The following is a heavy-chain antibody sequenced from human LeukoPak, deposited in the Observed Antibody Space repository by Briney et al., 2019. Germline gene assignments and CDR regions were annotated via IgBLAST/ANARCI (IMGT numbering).Heavy chain of an antibody. CDR1: DCTFTSYG. J-gene: IGHJ4*02. Sequence: GASVKVSFSATDCTFTSYGISWVRQAPGQGLEWMGWISSNSDNTNYAQKLQGRVTMTTDTSTSTAYMELRSLRSDDTAVYYCARDWGSIKVITDYWGQGTLVTVSS. CDR2: ISSNSDNT. CDR3: ARDWGSIKVITDY. V-gene: IGHV1-18*01. D-gene: IGHD3-16*01.